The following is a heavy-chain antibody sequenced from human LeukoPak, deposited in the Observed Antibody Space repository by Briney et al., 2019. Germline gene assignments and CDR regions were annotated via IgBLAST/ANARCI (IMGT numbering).Heavy chain of an antibody. CDR2: IWYDGSNK. J-gene: IGHJ4*02. CDR3: ARDRYYDSSGYYSTFDY. Sequence: GGSLRLSCAASGFTFSSYGMRWVRQAPGKGLEWVAVIWYDGSNKYYADSVKGRFTISRDNSNNTLYRQWNSLRAEDTAVYYCARDRYYDSSGYYSTFDYWGQGTLVTVSS. CDR1: GFTFSSYG. D-gene: IGHD3-22*01. V-gene: IGHV3-33*01.